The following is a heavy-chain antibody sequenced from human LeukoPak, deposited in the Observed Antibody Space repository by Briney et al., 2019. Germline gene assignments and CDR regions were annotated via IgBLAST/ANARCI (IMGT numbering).Heavy chain of an antibody. CDR1: GFTFDDYG. Sequence: GGSLRLSCAASGFTFDDYGMSWVRQAPGKGLEWVSGIDWNGGSTGYTDSVKGRFTISRDTAKNSLYLQMNSLRAEDTALYYCARLSGPGSGWTTLDYWGQGTLVTVSS. CDR3: ARLSGPGSGWTTLDY. D-gene: IGHD6-19*01. V-gene: IGHV3-20*04. CDR2: IDWNGGST. J-gene: IGHJ4*02.